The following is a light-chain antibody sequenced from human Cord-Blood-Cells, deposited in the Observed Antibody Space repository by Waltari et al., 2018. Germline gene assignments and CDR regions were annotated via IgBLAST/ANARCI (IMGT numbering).Light chain of an antibody. CDR2: DVS. Sequence: QSALTQPASVSGSPGQSITISCTGTSSDVGGYNYVSWYQQHPGKAPKLMIYDVSKRPSGVSNRFSCSKSGNTASLTISGLQAEDEADYYCSSYTSSSTPLFGGGTKLTVL. V-gene: IGLV2-14*01. CDR3: SSYTSSSTPL. CDR1: SSDVGGYNY. J-gene: IGLJ2*01.